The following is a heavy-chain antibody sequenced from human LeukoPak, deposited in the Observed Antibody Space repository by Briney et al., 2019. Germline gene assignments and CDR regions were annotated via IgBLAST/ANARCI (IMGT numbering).Heavy chain of an antibody. CDR1: GLPFSNYG. Sequence: GGSLRLSCAASGLPFSNYGMHWVRQAPGKGLEWVAVIWYDGSKEYYADSVKGRFTISRDNSKNTLFLQMNSLRAEDTAVYYCARDRPDYGDAYFDYWGQGTLVTVSS. V-gene: IGHV3-33*01. CDR2: IWYDGSKE. J-gene: IGHJ4*02. CDR3: ARDRPDYGDAYFDY. D-gene: IGHD4-17*01.